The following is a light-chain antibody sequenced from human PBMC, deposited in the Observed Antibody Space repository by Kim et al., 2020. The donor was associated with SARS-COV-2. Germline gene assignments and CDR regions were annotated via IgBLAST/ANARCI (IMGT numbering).Light chain of an antibody. Sequence: EILMTQSPATLSVSPGERVTLSCRASQSVSSNLAWYQQRPGQAPTLIIFGASNRATGVPVRFSGSGSGTEFTLTISSLQSEDFAVYYCQKYNNWPPYTFGQGTKLEI. J-gene: IGKJ2*01. CDR1: QSVSSN. CDR2: GAS. V-gene: IGKV3-15*01. CDR3: QKYNNWPPYT.